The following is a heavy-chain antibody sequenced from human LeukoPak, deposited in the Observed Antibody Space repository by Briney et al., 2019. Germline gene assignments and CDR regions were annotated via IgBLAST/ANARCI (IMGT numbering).Heavy chain of an antibody. J-gene: IGHJ3*02. CDR1: GFTFSDYY. CDR2: ISSSSSYA. V-gene: IGHV3-11*06. Sequence: GGSLRLSCAASGFTFSDYYMSRIRQAPGKGLEWVSYISSSSSYANYADSVKGRFTISRDNAKNSLYLQMNSLRAEDMAVYYCAREPPPEDDILTGYYEDAFDIWGQGTMVTVSS. D-gene: IGHD3-9*01. CDR3: AREPPPEDDILTGYYEDAFDI.